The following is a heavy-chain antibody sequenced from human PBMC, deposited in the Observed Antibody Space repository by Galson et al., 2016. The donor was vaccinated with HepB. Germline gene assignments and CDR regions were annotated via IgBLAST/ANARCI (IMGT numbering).Heavy chain of an antibody. J-gene: IGHJ4*02. CDR2: MTRTNYR. Sequence: SLRLSCAASGFTFSSYGIHWVRQAPGKGLEWVSSMTRTNYRYYADSVRGRFTISRDNAKNSLYLQMNSLRAEDTAVYYCARGLPSERGTTPHDYWGQGTLVTVSS. D-gene: IGHD1-1*01. CDR3: ARGLPSERGTTPHDY. CDR1: GFTFSSYG. V-gene: IGHV3-21*01.